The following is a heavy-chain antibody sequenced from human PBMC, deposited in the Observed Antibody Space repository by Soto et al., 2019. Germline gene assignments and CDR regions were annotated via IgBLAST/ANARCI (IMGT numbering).Heavy chain of an antibody. V-gene: IGHV3-30*18. CDR2: ISYDGSNK. CDR1: GFTFSSYG. Sequence: QVQLVESGGGVVQPGRSLRLSCAASGFTFSSYGMHWVRQAPGKGLEWVAVISYDGSNKYYADSVKGRFTISRDNSKNTRYLQMNSLRAEDTAVYYCAKDLVSWNIGYYYGMDVWGQGTTVTVSS. D-gene: IGHD1-1*01. J-gene: IGHJ6*02. CDR3: AKDLVSWNIGYYYGMDV.